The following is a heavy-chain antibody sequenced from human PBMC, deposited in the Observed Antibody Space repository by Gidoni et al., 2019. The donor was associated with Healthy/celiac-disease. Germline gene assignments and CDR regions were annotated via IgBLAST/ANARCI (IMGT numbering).Heavy chain of an antibody. CDR2: ISGSGGST. Sequence: EVQLLESGGGLLQPGGSLRLSCAASGFTFSSYAMSWFRQAPGKGLEWGTGISGSGGSTYYADSVKGRFTISRENSKNTLYLKMNSLRAEDTAVYYCAKDQSEYYDSSGYRGVLYYFDYWGQGTLVTVSS. CDR3: AKDQSEYYDSSGYRGVLYYFDY. D-gene: IGHD3-22*01. CDR1: GFTFSSYA. V-gene: IGHV3-23*01. J-gene: IGHJ4*02.